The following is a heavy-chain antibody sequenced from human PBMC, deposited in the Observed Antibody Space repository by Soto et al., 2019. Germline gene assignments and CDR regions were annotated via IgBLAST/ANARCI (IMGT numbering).Heavy chain of an antibody. Sequence: ASVKVSCQASGYTFTSYDINWVRQATGQGLEWMGWMNPNSGNTGYAQKFQGRVTMTRNTSISTAYMELSSLRSEDTAVYYCARRTKGYCSSTSCYAGDDYYYYYMDVWGKGTTVTVSS. CDR3: ARRTKGYCSSTSCYAGDDYYYYYMDV. CDR1: GYTFTSYD. D-gene: IGHD2-2*01. CDR2: MNPNSGNT. V-gene: IGHV1-8*01. J-gene: IGHJ6*03.